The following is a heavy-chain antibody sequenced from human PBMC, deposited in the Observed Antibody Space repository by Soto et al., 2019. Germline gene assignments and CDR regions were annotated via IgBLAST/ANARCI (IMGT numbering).Heavy chain of an antibody. CDR2: LSYTGST. Sequence: KPSETLSLTCTVSGGSISSYYWSWIRQPPGKGLEWMGYLSYTGSTYYNPSLRNRATISVDESSNHLSLRLSSVTAADTAVYYCARELEGGVFDIWGRGTLVTVSS. D-gene: IGHD1-1*01. CDR3: ARELEGGVFDI. V-gene: IGHV4-59*06. J-gene: IGHJ3*02. CDR1: GGSISSYY.